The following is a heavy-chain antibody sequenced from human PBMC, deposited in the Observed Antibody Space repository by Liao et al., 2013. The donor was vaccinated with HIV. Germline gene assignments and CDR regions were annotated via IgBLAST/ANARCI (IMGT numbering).Heavy chain of an antibody. Sequence: QVRLQQWGAGLLKPSETLSLTCAVYGGSFSGYYWSWIRQPPGKGLEWIGEITHSGSTNYNPSLKSRVTISVDTSKNQFSLKLSSVTAADTAVYYCARGTQATMVRGVIVPTAFDAFDVWGQGTTVTVSS. D-gene: IGHD3-10*01. V-gene: IGHV4-34*01. CDR2: ITHSGST. CDR1: GGSFSGYY. CDR3: ARGTQATMVRGVIVPTAFDAFDV. J-gene: IGHJ3*01.